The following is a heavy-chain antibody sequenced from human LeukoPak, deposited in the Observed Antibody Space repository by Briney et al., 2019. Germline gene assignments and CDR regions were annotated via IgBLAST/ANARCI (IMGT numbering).Heavy chain of an antibody. Sequence: PSETLSLTCTVSGGSISSYYWSWIRQPPGKGLEWIGYIYYNGITNYNPSLKSRVNISLDTSKNQFSLKLSSVTAADTAVYYCAREAGRVAAAAHFQHWGQGTLVTVSS. J-gene: IGHJ1*01. V-gene: IGHV4-59*01. CDR3: AREAGRVAAAAHFQH. CDR2: IYYNGIT. CDR1: GGSISSYY. D-gene: IGHD6-13*01.